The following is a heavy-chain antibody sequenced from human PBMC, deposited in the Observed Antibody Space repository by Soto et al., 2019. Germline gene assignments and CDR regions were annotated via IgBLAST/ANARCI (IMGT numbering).Heavy chain of an antibody. J-gene: IGHJ4*02. V-gene: IGHV1-58*02. Sequence: QMQLVQSGPEVKKPGTSVKVSCKASGFTFTSSAMQWVRQARGQRLEWIGWIVVGSGHTNYAQKFQERVTITRDMSXXKASMELSSLRSEDTAVYYCAADSRYCSGGNCEDYWGQGTLVTVSS. CDR3: AADSRYCSGGNCEDY. CDR2: IVVGSGHT. D-gene: IGHD2-15*01. CDR1: GFTFTSSA.